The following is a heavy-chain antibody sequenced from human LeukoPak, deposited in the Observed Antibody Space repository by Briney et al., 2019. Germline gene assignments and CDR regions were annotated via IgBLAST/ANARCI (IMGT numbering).Heavy chain of an antibody. CDR3: ARWPGEFRPDALDI. V-gene: IGHV3-21*01. Sequence: GGSLRLSCAASGFTFSSYSMNWVRQAPGKGLEWVSSISSSSSYIYYADSVKGRFTISRDNAKNSLYLQMNSLRAEDTAVYYCARWPGEFRPDALDIWGQGTMVTVSS. CDR1: GFTFSSYS. J-gene: IGHJ3*02. D-gene: IGHD3-10*01. CDR2: ISSSSSYI.